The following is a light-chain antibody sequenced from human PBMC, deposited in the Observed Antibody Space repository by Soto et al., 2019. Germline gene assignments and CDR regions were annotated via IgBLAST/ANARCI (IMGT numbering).Light chain of an antibody. V-gene: IGKV3-15*01. CDR3: QQHNNWPPT. Sequence: EIVMTQSPATLSVSPGERAALSCRASQSVSSGLAWYQLKPGQAPRLLIYDASTRATNVPARFSGSGSGTEFTLTISSLQSEDFGVYYCQQHNNWPPTFGQGTKLEIK. J-gene: IGKJ2*01. CDR1: QSVSSG. CDR2: DAS.